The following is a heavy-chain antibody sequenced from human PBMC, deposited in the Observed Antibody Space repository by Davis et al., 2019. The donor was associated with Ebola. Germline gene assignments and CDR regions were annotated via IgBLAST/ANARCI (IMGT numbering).Heavy chain of an antibody. V-gene: IGHV3-21*01. CDR2: ISSDSDYI. Sequence: GESLKISCAASGFTFSTYSMSWVRQAPGKGLEWVSSISSDSDYIYYADSVKGRFTISRDNSKNTLYLQMNSLRAEDTAVYYCARDTIFGVVIPPYYYYGMEIWGQGTTVTVSS. CDR3: ARDTIFGVVIPPYYYYGMEI. CDR1: GFTFSTYS. D-gene: IGHD3-3*01. J-gene: IGHJ6*02.